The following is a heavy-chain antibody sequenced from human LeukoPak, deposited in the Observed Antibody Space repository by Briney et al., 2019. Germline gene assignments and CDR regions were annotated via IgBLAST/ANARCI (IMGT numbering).Heavy chain of an antibody. V-gene: IGHV1-2*06. D-gene: IGHD1-26*01. CDR1: GYTFTDYY. CDR3: ARDNGLGATVGDY. CDR2: INPNSGGT. Sequence: PRASVKVSCEASGYTFTDYYIHWVRQAPGQGLEWMGRINPNSGGTKYAQNFQGRVTMTRDTSISTTYTELSRLRSDDTAVYYCARDNGLGATVGDYWGQGTLVTVSS. J-gene: IGHJ4*02.